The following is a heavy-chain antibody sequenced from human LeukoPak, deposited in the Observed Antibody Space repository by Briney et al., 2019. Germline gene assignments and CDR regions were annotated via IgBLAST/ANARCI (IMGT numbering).Heavy chain of an antibody. Sequence: GGSLTLSCAGSGFRFRDDWMSWVRQAPGKGLEWVANIKPDGSEKYYVDSVKGRFTISRDNAKNSLYLEMNSLRAEDTAVYYCARDIVNLWGQGALVTVSS. D-gene: IGHD2-21*01. V-gene: IGHV3-7*01. J-gene: IGHJ5*02. CDR2: IKPDGSEK. CDR3: ARDIVNL. CDR1: GFRFRDDW.